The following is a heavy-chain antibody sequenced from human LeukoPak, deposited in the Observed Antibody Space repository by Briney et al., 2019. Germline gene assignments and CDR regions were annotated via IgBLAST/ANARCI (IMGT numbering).Heavy chain of an antibody. Sequence: ASVKVSCKASGYTFTSYGISWVRQAPGQGLEWMGWISAYNGNKNYAQKLQGRVTMTTDTSTSTAYMELRSLRSDDTAVYYCARSQGYSSSSALGYFDYWGQGTLVTVSS. V-gene: IGHV1-18*01. CDR2: ISAYNGNK. J-gene: IGHJ4*02. D-gene: IGHD6-6*01. CDR1: GYTFTSYG. CDR3: ARSQGYSSSSALGYFDY.